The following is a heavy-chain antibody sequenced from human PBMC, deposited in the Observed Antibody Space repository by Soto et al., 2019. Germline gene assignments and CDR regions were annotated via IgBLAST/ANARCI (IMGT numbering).Heavy chain of an antibody. D-gene: IGHD3-10*01. V-gene: IGHV1-69*06. Sequence: QVQLEQSGAEVKKPGSSVKVSCKASGGTLSDHGVAWLRQAPGQGLEWMGGTIPVFNTAKYAQKFQGRVTVTADKFTNIAYMELSSLRSADTAFYFCALGVYGSGNYYTGPSAFDIWGQGTMVIVSS. CDR2: TIPVFNTA. J-gene: IGHJ3*02. CDR3: ALGVYGSGNYYTGPSAFDI. CDR1: GGTLSDHG.